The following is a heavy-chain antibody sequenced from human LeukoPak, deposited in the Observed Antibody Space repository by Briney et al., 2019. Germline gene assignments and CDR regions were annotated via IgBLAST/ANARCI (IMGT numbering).Heavy chain of an antibody. CDR3: AKAGYGSGSSSFDQ. J-gene: IGHJ4*02. D-gene: IGHD3-10*01. CDR2: IKQDGSEK. CDR1: GFTFSDYW. V-gene: IGHV3-7*01. Sequence: GGSLRLSCAASGFTFSDYWMSWVCQAPGTGLEWVANIKQDGSEKYYVDSVKGRLTISRDNAKNSLHLQMNTLRAEDTAVYYCAKAGYGSGSSSFDQWGQGTLVTVSS.